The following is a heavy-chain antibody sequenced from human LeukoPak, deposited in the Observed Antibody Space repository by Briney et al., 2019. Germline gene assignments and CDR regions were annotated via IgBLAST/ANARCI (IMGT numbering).Heavy chain of an antibody. V-gene: IGHV4-31*03. CDR3: ARDPSGATAFDY. Sequence: PSQTLSLTCTVSAGSISSGGYYWSWIRQHPVKGLECIGYIYYSGSTNYNPSLKSRVTISVDTSKNQFSLKLSSVTAADTAVYYCARDPSGATAFDYWGQGTLVTVSS. D-gene: IGHD1-26*01. CDR1: AGSISSGGYY. CDR2: IYYSGST. J-gene: IGHJ4*02.